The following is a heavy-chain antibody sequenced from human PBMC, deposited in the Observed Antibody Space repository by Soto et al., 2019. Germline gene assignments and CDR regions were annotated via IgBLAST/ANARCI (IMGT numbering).Heavy chain of an antibody. CDR3: AKDLYDYIWGSYLDY. D-gene: IGHD3-16*02. CDR1: GFTFSSYA. J-gene: IGHJ4*02. V-gene: IGHV3-23*01. Sequence: EVQLLESGGGLVQPGGSLRLSCAASGFTFSSYAMSWVRQAPGKGLEWVSAISGSGGSTYYADSVKGRFTISRDNSKNTLYLQMNSLGAEDTAVYYCAKDLYDYIWGSYLDYWGQGTLVTVSS. CDR2: ISGSGGST.